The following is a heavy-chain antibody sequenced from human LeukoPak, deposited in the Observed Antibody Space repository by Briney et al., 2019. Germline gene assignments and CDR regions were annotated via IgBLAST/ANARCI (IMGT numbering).Heavy chain of an antibody. CDR3: ATHAGYDGLYYFDY. V-gene: IGHV4-39*07. D-gene: IGHD5-12*01. CDR2: LYSSGST. Sequence: SETLSLTCTVSGDSISRSSFYWGWIRQPPGKGLEWIGTLYSSGSTYYNLSLKSRVTISVDTSKKQFSLNLSSVTAADTAVYSCATHAGYDGLYYFDYWGQGTLVTVSS. J-gene: IGHJ4*02. CDR1: GDSISRSSFY.